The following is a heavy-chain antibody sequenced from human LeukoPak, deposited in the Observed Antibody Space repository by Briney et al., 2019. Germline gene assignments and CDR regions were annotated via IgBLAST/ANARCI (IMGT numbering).Heavy chain of an antibody. CDR1: GFTFSSYS. J-gene: IGHJ4*02. Sequence: KAGGSLRLSCAASGFTFSSYSMNWVRQAPGKGLEWVSSISSSSSYIYYADSVKGRFTISRDNAKNSLYLQMNSLRAEDTAVYYCAKGDSAYGEFDYWGQGTLVTVSS. D-gene: IGHD3-10*01. CDR3: AKGDSAYGEFDY. V-gene: IGHV3-21*04. CDR2: ISSSSSYI.